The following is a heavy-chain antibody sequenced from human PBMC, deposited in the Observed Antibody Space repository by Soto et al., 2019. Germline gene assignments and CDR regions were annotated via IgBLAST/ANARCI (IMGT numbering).Heavy chain of an antibody. V-gene: IGHV1-69*12. CDR1: GGTFSDYA. D-gene: IGHD1-26*01. J-gene: IGHJ2*01. CDR2: INPMFDTT. CDR3: ARDMVGVALEPLWYFDH. Sequence: QVQLVQSGAEVKKPGSSVKVSCKASGGTFSDYAISWVRQAPGQGLEWMGGINPMFDTTNYAQKFQGRVTITADESTSTAYMELSSLSSDDTAVYYCARDMVGVALEPLWYFDHWGRGTLVTVSS.